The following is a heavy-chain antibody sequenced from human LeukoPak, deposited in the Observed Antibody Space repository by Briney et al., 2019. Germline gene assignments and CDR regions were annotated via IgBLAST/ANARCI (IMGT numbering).Heavy chain of an antibody. CDR1: GFTFSDYY. V-gene: IGHV3-11*01. Sequence: PGGSLRLSCAASGFTFSDYYMSWIRQAPGKGLEWVSYISSSGSPIYYSDSVKGRFTISRDNAKNSLYLQMNSLRAEDTAVYYCPKVPAPHRNWGRGTLVTVSS. J-gene: IGHJ4*02. CDR3: PKVPAPHRN. CDR2: ISSSGSPI.